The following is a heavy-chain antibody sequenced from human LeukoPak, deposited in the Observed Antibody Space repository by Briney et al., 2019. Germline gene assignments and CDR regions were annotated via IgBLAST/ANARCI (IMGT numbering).Heavy chain of an antibody. Sequence: GGSLRLSCAASGFTFDDFGMTWVRQAPGKGLEWVSGINWNGGGTGYADSVKGRFTISRDNAKKILYLQMNSLRVEDTAMHYCAICELSGRVMERLSWIYHWGQGDLVTVSS. J-gene: IGHJ4*02. D-gene: IGHD1-26*01. CDR2: INWNGGGT. V-gene: IGHV3-20*04. CDR3: AICELSGRVMERLSWIYH. CDR1: GFTFDDFG.